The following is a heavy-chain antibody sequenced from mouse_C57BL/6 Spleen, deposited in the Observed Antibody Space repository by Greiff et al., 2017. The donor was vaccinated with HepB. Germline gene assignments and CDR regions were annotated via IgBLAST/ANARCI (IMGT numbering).Heavy chain of an antibody. CDR2: ISSGSSTI. CDR1: GFTFSDYG. CDR3: ATYYGSVY. J-gene: IGHJ2*01. D-gene: IGHD1-1*01. V-gene: IGHV5-17*01. Sequence: EVKVEESGGGLVKPGGSLKLSCAASGFTFSDYGMHWVRQAPEKGLEWVAYISSGSSTIYYADTVKGRFTISRDNAKNTLFLQMTSLRSEDTAMYYCATYYGSVYWGQGTTLTVSS.